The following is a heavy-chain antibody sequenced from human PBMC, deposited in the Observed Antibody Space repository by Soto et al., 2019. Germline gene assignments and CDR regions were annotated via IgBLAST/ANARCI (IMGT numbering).Heavy chain of an antibody. Sequence: SVKVSCKASGGTFSSYAISWVRQAPGQGLEWMGGIIPISGTANYAQKFQGRVTITADESTSTAYMELSSLRSEDTAVYYCARPYSSGWRFDYWGQGTLVTVSS. CDR1: GGTFSSYA. V-gene: IGHV1-69*13. CDR3: ARPYSSGWRFDY. D-gene: IGHD6-19*01. CDR2: IIPISGTA. J-gene: IGHJ4*02.